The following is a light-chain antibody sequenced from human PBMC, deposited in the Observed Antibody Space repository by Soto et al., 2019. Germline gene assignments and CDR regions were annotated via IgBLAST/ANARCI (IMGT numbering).Light chain of an antibody. CDR1: QNVDSNY. V-gene: IGKV3D-20*02. Sequence: EIVLTQSPGTLSLSPGEGATLSCRASQNVDSNYLAWYQQKPGQAPRIILFGASGRATGIPDRFSASGSGTDFTLTISSLEPEDFAVYYCQQRSNSFGGGTKVDIK. CDR3: QQRSNS. J-gene: IGKJ4*01. CDR2: GAS.